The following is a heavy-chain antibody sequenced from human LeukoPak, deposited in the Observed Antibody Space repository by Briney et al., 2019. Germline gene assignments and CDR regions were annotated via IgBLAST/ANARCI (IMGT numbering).Heavy chain of an antibody. CDR2: INSSCSTI. V-gene: IGHV3-11*01. CDR1: GFTFSQYH. D-gene: IGHD3-9*01. J-gene: IGHJ4*02. Sequence: PGGSLRPSCAASGFTFSQYHMSWIRQAPGKGLEWLSYINSSCSTIHYAHSVKGRFTISRDNAKNSLYLQMNSLRAEDTAVYYCARGRYFDWLWNPYYFDYWGQGTLVTVSS. CDR3: ARGRYFDWLWNPYYFDY.